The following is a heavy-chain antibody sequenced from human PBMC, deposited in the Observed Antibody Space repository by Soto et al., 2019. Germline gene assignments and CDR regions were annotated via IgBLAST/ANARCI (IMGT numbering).Heavy chain of an antibody. CDR2: IWYDGSNK. Sequence: QVQLVESGGGVVQPGRSLRLSCAASGFTFSSYGMHWVRQAPGKGLEWVAVIWYDGSNKYYADSVKGRFTISRDNSKNTLYLQMNSLRAEDTAVYYCARGSSWYLYPDYWGQGTLVTVSS. J-gene: IGHJ4*02. CDR1: GFTFSSYG. CDR3: ARGSSWYLYPDY. V-gene: IGHV3-33*01. D-gene: IGHD6-13*01.